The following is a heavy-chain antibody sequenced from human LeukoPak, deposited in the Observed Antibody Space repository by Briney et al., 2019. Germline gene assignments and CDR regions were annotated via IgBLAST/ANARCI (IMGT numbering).Heavy chain of an antibody. CDR1: GGSISSSNW. D-gene: IGHD5-18*01. Sequence: SETLSLTCAVSGGSISSSNWWSWVRQPPGKGLEWIGEIYHSGSTNYNPSLKSRVTISVDTSKNQFSLKLSSVTAADTAVYYCARGEIIQGDWFDPWGQGTLVTVSS. V-gene: IGHV4-4*02. J-gene: IGHJ5*02. CDR2: IYHSGST. CDR3: ARGEIIQGDWFDP.